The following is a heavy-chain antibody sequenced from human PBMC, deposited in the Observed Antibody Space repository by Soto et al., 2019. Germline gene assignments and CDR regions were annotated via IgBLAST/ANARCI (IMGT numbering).Heavy chain of an antibody. CDR1: GGSFSGYY. CDR2: IKHSGST. V-gene: IGHV4-34*01. Sequence: PSETLSLTCAVYGGSFSGYYWSWIRQPPGKGLEWIGEIKHSGSTNYNPSLKSRVTISVDTSKNQCSLKLSSVTAADAAVYYCARDPLVFGVVIIYYYGMDVLGQGTTVTVSS. J-gene: IGHJ6*02. D-gene: IGHD3-3*01. CDR3: ARDPLVFGVVIIYYYGMDV.